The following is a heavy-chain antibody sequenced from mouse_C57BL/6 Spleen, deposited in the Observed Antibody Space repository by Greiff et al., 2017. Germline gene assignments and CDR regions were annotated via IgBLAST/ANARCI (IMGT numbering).Heavy chain of an antibody. CDR3: TTITTVVATAGAYAMDG. Sequence: VHVKQSGAELVRPGASVKLSCTASGFNIKDDYMHWVKQRPEQGLEWIGWIDPENGDTEYASKFQGKATITADTSSNTAYLQLSSLTSEDTAVYYCTTITTVVATAGAYAMDGWGQGTSVTVSS. D-gene: IGHD1-1*01. CDR2: IDPENGDT. V-gene: IGHV14-4*01. J-gene: IGHJ4*01. CDR1: GFNIKDDY.